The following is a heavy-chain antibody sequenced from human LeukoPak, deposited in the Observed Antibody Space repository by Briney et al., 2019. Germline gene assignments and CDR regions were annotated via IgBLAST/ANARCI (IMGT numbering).Heavy chain of an antibody. Sequence: ASVKVSCKASGNTFTAYYMHWMRQAPGQGLEWMGWINPNSGGTNYAQKFQGRVTMTRDTSISTAYMELSRLRSDDTAVYCCARGADYGDYHNWFDPWGQGTLVTVSS. J-gene: IGHJ5*02. V-gene: IGHV1-2*02. CDR3: ARGADYGDYHNWFDP. D-gene: IGHD4-17*01. CDR2: INPNSGGT. CDR1: GNTFTAYY.